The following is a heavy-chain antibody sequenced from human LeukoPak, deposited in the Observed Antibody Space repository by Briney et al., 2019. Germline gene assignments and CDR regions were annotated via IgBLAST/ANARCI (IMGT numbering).Heavy chain of an antibody. J-gene: IGHJ6*03. CDR3: ARNVPKTLAAAGSHYYYYMDV. Sequence: ASGPALVKPTQTLTLTCTFSGFSLRTRGVRVSWIRQPPGKALEWLARIDWDDDKFYSTSLKTRLTISKDTSKKQVVLTMTNMDPVDTATYYCARNVPKTLAAAGSHYYYYMDVWGKGTTVTVSS. CDR1: GFSLRTRGVR. V-gene: IGHV2-70*04. D-gene: IGHD6-13*01. CDR2: IDWDDDK.